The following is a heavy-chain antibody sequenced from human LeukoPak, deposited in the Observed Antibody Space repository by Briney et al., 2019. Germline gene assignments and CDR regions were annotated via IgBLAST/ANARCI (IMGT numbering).Heavy chain of an antibody. V-gene: IGHV1-18*01. D-gene: IGHD4-23*01. Sequence: ASVKVSCKASGYTFTSYGISWVRQAPGQGLEWMGWISAYNSNTNYAQKLQGRVTMTTDTSTSTAYMELRSLRSDDTAVYYCASQSRDYGGNTGFDYWGQGTLVTVSS. CDR1: GYTFTSYG. CDR2: ISAYNSNT. CDR3: ASQSRDYGGNTGFDY. J-gene: IGHJ4*02.